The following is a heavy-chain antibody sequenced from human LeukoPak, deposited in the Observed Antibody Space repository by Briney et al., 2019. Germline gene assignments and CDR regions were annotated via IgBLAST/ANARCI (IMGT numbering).Heavy chain of an antibody. V-gene: IGHV1-69*06. Sequence: ASVKVSCKASGGTFSSYAISWVRQAPGQGLEWMGGIIPIFGTANYAQKFQGRVTITADKSTSTAYMELSSLRSEDTAVYYCARDIRFGRARYMDVWGKGTTVTVSS. CDR2: IIPIFGTA. D-gene: IGHD3-10*01. CDR3: ARDIRFGRARYMDV. J-gene: IGHJ6*03. CDR1: GGTFSSYA.